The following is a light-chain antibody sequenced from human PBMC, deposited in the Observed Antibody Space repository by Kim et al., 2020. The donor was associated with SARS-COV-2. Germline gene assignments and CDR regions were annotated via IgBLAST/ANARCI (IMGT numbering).Light chain of an antibody. J-gene: IGLJ2*01. CDR2: GKN. Sequence: SSELTKDPAVSVALGQTVRITCQGDSLRTYYASWYQQKPGQAPILVIYGKNTRPSGIPDRFSGSSSGNTASLTVTGAQAVDEADYYCNSRDNSGDHVVFGGGTKVTVL. CDR1: SLRTYY. V-gene: IGLV3-19*01. CDR3: NSRDNSGDHVV.